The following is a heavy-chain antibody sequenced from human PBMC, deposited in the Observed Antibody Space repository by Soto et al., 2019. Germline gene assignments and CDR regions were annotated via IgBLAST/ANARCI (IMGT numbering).Heavy chain of an antibody. J-gene: IGHJ4*02. Sequence: TLSLTCTVSGGSIRSGGYYWSWIRQHPGKGLEWIGYIYYSGSTNYKPSLKSRVTMSVDTSKNQFSLKMSSATAADTAVYYCARHSNRNYGLYYFDYWGLGALVTVSS. CDR2: IYYSGST. CDR1: GGSIRSGGYY. CDR3: ARHSNRNYGLYYFDY. D-gene: IGHD4-4*01. V-gene: IGHV4-31*03.